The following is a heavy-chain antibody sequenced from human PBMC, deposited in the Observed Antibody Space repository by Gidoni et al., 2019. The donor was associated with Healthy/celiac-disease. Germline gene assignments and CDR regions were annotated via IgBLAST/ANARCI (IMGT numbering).Heavy chain of an antibody. CDR1: GFTFGDYA. Sequence: EVQLVESGGGLVQPGRSLRLSGTASGFTFGDYAMSWLRQAPGKGLEWVGFSRSKAYGGTTEYAASVKGRFTISRDDSKSIAYLQMNSLKTEDTAVYYCTGGYSGYDFYWGQGTLVTVSS. J-gene: IGHJ4*02. CDR3: TGGYSGYDFY. D-gene: IGHD5-12*01. V-gene: IGHV3-49*03. CDR2: SRSKAYGGTT.